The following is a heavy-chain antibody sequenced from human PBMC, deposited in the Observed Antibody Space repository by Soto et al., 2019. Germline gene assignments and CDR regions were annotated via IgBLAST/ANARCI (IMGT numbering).Heavy chain of an antibody. V-gene: IGHV5-51*01. CDR3: ARAFTPVYEFGAGYNWFDP. CDR1: GYSFTSYW. CDR2: IYPGDSET. D-gene: IGHD3-10*01. J-gene: IGHJ5*02. Sequence: GESLKISCKGSGYSFTSYWIGWVRQMPGKGLEWMGIIYPGDSETRYSPSFQGQVTISADKSISTAYLQWSSLKASDTAMYYCARAFTPVYEFGAGYNWFDPWGQGTLVTVSS.